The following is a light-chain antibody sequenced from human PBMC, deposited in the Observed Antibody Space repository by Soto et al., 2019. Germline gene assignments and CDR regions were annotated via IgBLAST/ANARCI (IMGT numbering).Light chain of an antibody. CDR1: QSISSY. J-gene: IGKJ4*01. CDR3: QQSYSTPRT. Sequence: DIQMTQSPSSLSASVGDRVTITCRASQSISSYLNWYQQKPGKAPKLLIYAASSWQSGVPSRFSGSGSGTDFTLTISSLQPEDFATYYCQQSYSTPRTFGGGTKVDIK. CDR2: AAS. V-gene: IGKV1-39*01.